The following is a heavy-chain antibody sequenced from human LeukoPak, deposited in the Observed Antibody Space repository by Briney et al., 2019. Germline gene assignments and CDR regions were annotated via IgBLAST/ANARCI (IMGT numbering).Heavy chain of an antibody. CDR3: AKVVVPQQWLVPLDY. CDR2: ISNSGGLT. Sequence: PGGSLRLSCAASGFTVSSNYMTWVRQAPGKGLEWVSSISNSGGLTYYADSVKGRFTISRDNSKNTLFLQMNSLRAEDTAIYYCAKVVVPQQWLVPLDYWGQGTLVTVSS. D-gene: IGHD6-19*01. V-gene: IGHV3-23*01. J-gene: IGHJ4*02. CDR1: GFTVSSNY.